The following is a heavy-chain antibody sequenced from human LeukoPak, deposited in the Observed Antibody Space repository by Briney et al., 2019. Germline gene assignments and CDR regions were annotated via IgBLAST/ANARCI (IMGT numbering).Heavy chain of an antibody. CDR2: VDYSGNT. CDR1: SGSVSSTNYY. CDR3: ASRVPGRWAAVFDH. Sequence: PSETLSLTCIVSSGSVSSTNYYWSWIRQPPGKRLEWIGYVDYSGNTNYSPSFKSRVTISLDTSKNQFSLRLSSVTAADTAEYFCASRVPGRWAAVFDHWGQGTLVTVSS. V-gene: IGHV4-61*01. D-gene: IGHD1-26*01. J-gene: IGHJ4*02.